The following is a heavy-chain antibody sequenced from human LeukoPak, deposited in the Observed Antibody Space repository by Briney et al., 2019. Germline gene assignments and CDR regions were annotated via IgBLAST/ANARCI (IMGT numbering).Heavy chain of an antibody. V-gene: IGHV4-31*03. J-gene: IGHJ4*02. Sequence: SETLSLTCTVSGGSISSGAHYWSWIRQHPGKGLEWIGYINYSGSTYYNPSLMSRVTISADTSKNQFSLKLSSVTAADTAVYCCARGGSGEGYWGQGTLVTVSS. CDR2: INYSGST. CDR3: ARGGSGEGY. CDR1: GGSISSGAHY. D-gene: IGHD3-10*01.